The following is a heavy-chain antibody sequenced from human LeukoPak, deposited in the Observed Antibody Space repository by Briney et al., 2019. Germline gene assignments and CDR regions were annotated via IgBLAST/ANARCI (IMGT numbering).Heavy chain of an antibody. CDR2: ITADGTE. V-gene: IGHV3-15*01. CDR3: TTAPTRGWLPYFDY. CDR1: GLTFSDAW. D-gene: IGHD5-24*01. Sequence: PGRSLRLSCAVSGLTFSDAWISWVRQAPGKGLEWVARITADGTEDYAAPVNARFTASRDDSKTTVYLQMNSLTTEDTAVYYCTTAPTRGWLPYFDYWGQGTVVTVSS. J-gene: IGHJ4*02.